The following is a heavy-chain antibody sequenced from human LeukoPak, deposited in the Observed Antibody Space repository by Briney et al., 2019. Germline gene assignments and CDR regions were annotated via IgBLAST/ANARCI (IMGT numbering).Heavy chain of an antibody. Sequence: ASVKVSCKASGYTFTTYYMHWVRQAPGQGLEWMGIINPSGGSTTYAQNFQGRVTMTRDTSTSAAYMELSSLRSEDTAVYYCATVFCPSTTIFGVVIKGSYYFDYWGQGTLVTVSS. V-gene: IGHV1-46*01. CDR2: INPSGGST. CDR3: ATVFCPSTTIFGVVIKGSYYFDY. J-gene: IGHJ4*02. CDR1: GYTFTTYY. D-gene: IGHD3-3*01.